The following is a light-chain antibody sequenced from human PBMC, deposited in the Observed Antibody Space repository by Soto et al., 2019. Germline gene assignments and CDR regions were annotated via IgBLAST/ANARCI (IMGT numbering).Light chain of an antibody. CDR2: AVT. Sequence: QSALTQPASVSGSPGQSITISCTGTSSDVGGYNFVSWYQQYPGKAPKLIIYAVTNRPSGVSDRFSASKSGNTASLTISGLQAEDETDYYCALYTSSSAYVFGTGTKLTVL. V-gene: IGLV2-14*01. J-gene: IGLJ1*01. CDR3: ALYTSSSAYV. CDR1: SSDVGGYNF.